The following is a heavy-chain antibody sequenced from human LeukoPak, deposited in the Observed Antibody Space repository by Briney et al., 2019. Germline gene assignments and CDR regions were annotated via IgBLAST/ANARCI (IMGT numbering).Heavy chain of an antibody. CDR1: GFTFSSYW. D-gene: IGHD6-19*01. J-gene: IGHJ4*02. Sequence: PGGSLRLSCAASGFTFSSYWMSWVRQAPRKGLEWVSYISSSGRTMYYADSVKGRFTISRDNAKNSLYLQMNSLRAEDTAVYYCAREEQWMAKFDSWGQGTLVTVSS. V-gene: IGHV3-48*04. CDR2: ISSSGRTM. CDR3: AREEQWMAKFDS.